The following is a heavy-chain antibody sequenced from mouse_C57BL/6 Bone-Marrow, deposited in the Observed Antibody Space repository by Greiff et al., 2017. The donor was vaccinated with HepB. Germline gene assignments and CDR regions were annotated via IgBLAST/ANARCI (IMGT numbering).Heavy chain of an antibody. J-gene: IGHJ3*01. CDR2: IDPSDSHT. CDR1: GYTFTSYW. D-gene: IGHD1-1*01. CDR3: ALRFAY. Sequence: QVQLQQPGAELVKPGASVKLSCKASGYTFTSYWMQWVKQRPGQGLEWIGEIDPSDSHTNYNQKFKGKATLTVDTSSSTAYMQLSSLTSEDSAVYYCALRFAYWGQGTLVTVSA. V-gene: IGHV1-50*01.